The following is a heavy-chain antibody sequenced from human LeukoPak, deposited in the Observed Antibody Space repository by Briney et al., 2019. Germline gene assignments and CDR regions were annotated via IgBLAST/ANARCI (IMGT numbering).Heavy chain of an antibody. V-gene: IGHV3-33*01. D-gene: IGHD3-9*01. CDR1: GFTFSSYG. CDR2: IWYDGSNK. CDR3: ARLNDYRYFDWLYDFDY. J-gene: IGHJ4*02. Sequence: PGGSLRLSCAASGFTFSSYGMHWVRQAPGKGLERVAVIWYDGSNKYYADSVKGRFTISRDNSKNTLYLQMNSLRAEDTAVYYCARLNDYRYFDWLYDFDYWGQGTLVTVSS.